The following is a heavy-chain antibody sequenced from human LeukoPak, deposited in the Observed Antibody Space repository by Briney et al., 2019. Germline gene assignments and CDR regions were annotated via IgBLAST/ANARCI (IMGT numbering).Heavy chain of an antibody. CDR3: ARGVEVASGYMDV. D-gene: IGHD2-15*01. CDR1: GFTVRNNY. Sequence: GWSLRVSCAASGFTVRNNYMTWLRQAPAKGLEGVSVTYSGGSTYYADSVKGRLTISRDNSKNTLYLQMNSLRAEDTAVYYCARGVEVASGYMDVWGKGTTVTISS. V-gene: IGHV3-66*01. CDR2: TYSGGST. J-gene: IGHJ6*03.